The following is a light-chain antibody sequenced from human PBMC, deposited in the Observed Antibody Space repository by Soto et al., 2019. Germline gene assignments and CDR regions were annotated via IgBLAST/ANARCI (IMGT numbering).Light chain of an antibody. CDR1: SSDVGGYDY. CDR2: DVT. Sequence: QSALTQPRSLSGSPGQSITISCTGTSSDVGGYDYVSWYQQRPGKAPKLMIYDVTERPSGVPERFSGSKSGNTASLTISGLQAEDEADYYCCSYTVGSTYWVFGGGTKLTVL. J-gene: IGLJ3*02. V-gene: IGLV2-11*01. CDR3: CSYTVGSTYWV.